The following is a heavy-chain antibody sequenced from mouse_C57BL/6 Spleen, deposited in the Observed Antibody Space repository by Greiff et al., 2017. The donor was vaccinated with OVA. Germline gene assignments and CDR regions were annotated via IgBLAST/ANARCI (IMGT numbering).Heavy chain of an antibody. CDR2: IYPGDGDT. J-gene: IGHJ2*01. V-gene: IGHV1-82*01. CDR1: GYAFSSSW. D-gene: IGHD2-3*01. CDR3: AKEDGYSYSFDY. Sequence: QVQLQQSGPELVKPGASVKISCKASGYAFSSSWMNWVKQRPGKGLEWIGRIYPGDGDTNYNGKFKGEATLTADKASSTAYMQLSSLTSEDSAVYFCAKEDGYSYSFDYWGQGTTLTVSS.